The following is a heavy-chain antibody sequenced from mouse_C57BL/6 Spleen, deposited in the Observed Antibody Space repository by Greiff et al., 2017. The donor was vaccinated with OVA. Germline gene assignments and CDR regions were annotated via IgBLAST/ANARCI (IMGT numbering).Heavy chain of an antibody. Sequence: EVQLQQSGAELVKPGASVKLSCTASGFNIKDYYMHWVKQRTEQGLEWIGRIDPEDGETKYAPNFQGKATITADTSSNTAYLQLSSLTSEETAVYYCARSGYSNSYFDYWGQGTTLTVSS. CDR3: ARSGYSNSYFDY. CDR2: IDPEDGET. D-gene: IGHD2-5*01. J-gene: IGHJ2*01. CDR1: GFNIKDYY. V-gene: IGHV14-2*01.